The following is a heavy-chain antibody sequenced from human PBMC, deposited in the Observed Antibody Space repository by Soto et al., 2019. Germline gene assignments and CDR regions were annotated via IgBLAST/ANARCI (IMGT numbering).Heavy chain of an antibody. CDR1: GYTFTSYA. V-gene: IGHV1-69*13. D-gene: IGHD5-18*01. CDR3: ARDLGDSYGYVFYYGMDV. J-gene: IGHJ6*02. CDR2: IIPIFGTA. Sequence: GASVKVSCKASGYTFTSYAIIWVRQAPGQGLEWMGGIIPIFGTANYAQKFQGRVTITADESTSTAYMELSSLRSEDTAVYYCARDLGDSYGYVFYYGMDVWGQGTTVTVSS.